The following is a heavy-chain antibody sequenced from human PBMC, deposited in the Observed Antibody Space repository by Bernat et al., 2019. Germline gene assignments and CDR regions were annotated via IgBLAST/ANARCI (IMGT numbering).Heavy chain of an antibody. J-gene: IGHJ4*02. V-gene: IGHV1-2*06. D-gene: IGHD2-15*01. Sequence: QVQLVQSGAEVKKPGASVKVSCKASGYTFTGYYMHWVRQAPGQGLEWMGRINPNSGGTNYAQKFQGRVTMTRDTSISTAYMELSRLRSDDTAVYYCARARGYCSGGSCYYDFDYWGQGTLVTVSS. CDR3: ARARGYCSGGSCYYDFDY. CDR2: INPNSGGT. CDR1: GYTFTGYY.